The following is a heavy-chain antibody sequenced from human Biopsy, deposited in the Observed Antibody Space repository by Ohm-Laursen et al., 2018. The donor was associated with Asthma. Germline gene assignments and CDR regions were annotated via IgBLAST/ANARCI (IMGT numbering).Heavy chain of an antibody. CDR3: ARESGQDSGGTGAFDR. D-gene: IGHD4-23*01. J-gene: IGHJ3*02. CDR2: ISSDGHNK. V-gene: IGHV3-30*03. Sequence: RSLRLSCSASGFVFSQSGMHWVRQAPGKGLEWVALISSDGHNKYYKDSVKGRFTISRDNSKLRLYLEINGLRVEDSAVYYCARESGQDSGGTGAFDRWGQGIMVAVSS. CDR1: GFVFSQSG.